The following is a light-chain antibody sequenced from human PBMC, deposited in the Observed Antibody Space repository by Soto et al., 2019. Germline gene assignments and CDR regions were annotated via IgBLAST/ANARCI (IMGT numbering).Light chain of an antibody. J-gene: IGLJ1*01. Sequence: QSALTQPASVSGSPGQSITISCTGASSDVGSYNLVSWYQQHPGKAPKLIIYEGSKRPSGLSNRFSGSKSGNTASLTISGLQAEDEADYYCCSYAGSTTYYVFGTGTKLTVL. CDR1: SSDVGSYNL. V-gene: IGLV2-23*01. CDR3: CSYAGSTTYYV. CDR2: EGS.